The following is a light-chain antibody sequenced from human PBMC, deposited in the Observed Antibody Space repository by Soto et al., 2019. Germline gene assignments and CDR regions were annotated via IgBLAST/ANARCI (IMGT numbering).Light chain of an antibody. CDR2: EVN. V-gene: IGLV2-8*01. J-gene: IGLJ1*01. Sequence: QSALAQPPSASGSPGQSVAISCTGTSSDVGAYNYVSWYQQHPGKAPKLMIYEVNTRPSGVPDRFSGSKSGNTASLTVSGLQAEDEADYYCSSYAGSSNVFGTGTKVTV. CDR3: SSYAGSSNV. CDR1: SSDVGAYNY.